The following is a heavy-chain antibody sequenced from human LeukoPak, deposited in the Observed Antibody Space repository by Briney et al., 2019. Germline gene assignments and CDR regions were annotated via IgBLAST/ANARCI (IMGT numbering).Heavy chain of an antibody. J-gene: IGHJ4*02. CDR1: GGSISSGGHS. CDR3: ARQDYYDSSGYFDC. V-gene: IGHV4-30-2*01. D-gene: IGHD3-22*01. CDR2: IYHSGST. Sequence: SETLSLTCAVSGGSISSGGHSWSWIRQPPGKGLEWIGYIYHSGSTYYNPSLKSRVTISVDRSKNQFSLKLSSVTAADTAVYYCARQDYYDSSGYFDCWGQGTLVTVSS.